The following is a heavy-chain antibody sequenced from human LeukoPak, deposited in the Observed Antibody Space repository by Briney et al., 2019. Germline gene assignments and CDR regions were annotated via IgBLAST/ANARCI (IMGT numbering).Heavy chain of an antibody. CDR1: GGSISSTGYY. CDR3: ARLYSSSWSNWYFDL. J-gene: IGHJ2*01. Sequence: SETLSLTCTISGGSISSTGYYWGWIRQPPGKGLEWIGIIYYGGSTYYNPSLKSRVTKSVDTSKNQFSLQLSSVTAADTAVYYCARLYSSSWSNWYFDLWGRGTLVTVSS. V-gene: IGHV4-39*01. CDR2: IYYGGST. D-gene: IGHD6-13*01.